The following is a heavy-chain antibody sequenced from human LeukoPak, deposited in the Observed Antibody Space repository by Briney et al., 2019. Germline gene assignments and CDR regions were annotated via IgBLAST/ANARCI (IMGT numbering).Heavy chain of an antibody. V-gene: IGHV1-69*13. CDR3: ARGGAEYGGSWQTRLDY. CDR2: IIPIFGTA. D-gene: IGHD1-26*01. Sequence: SVKVSCKASGGTFSIYAISWVRQAPGQGLEWMGGIIPIFGTANYAQKFQGRVTITADESTSTAYMELSSLRSEDTAVYYCARGGAEYGGSWQTRLDYWGQGTLVTFSS. CDR1: GGTFSIYA. J-gene: IGHJ4*02.